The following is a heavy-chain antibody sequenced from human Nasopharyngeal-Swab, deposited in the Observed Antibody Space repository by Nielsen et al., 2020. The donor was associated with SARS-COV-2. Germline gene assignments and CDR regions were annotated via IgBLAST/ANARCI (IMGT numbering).Heavy chain of an antibody. CDR3: ARAEAYYDILTGYYGDAFDI. D-gene: IGHD3-9*01. CDR1: GGSISSGGYS. CDR2: IYHSGST. J-gene: IGHJ3*02. V-gene: IGHV4-30-2*01. Sequence: SETLSLTCAVSGGSISSGGYSWSWIRQPPGKGLEWIGYIYHSGSTYYNPSLKSRVTISVDRSKNQFSLKLSSVTAADTAVYYCARAEAYYDILTGYYGDAFDIWGQGTMVTVSS.